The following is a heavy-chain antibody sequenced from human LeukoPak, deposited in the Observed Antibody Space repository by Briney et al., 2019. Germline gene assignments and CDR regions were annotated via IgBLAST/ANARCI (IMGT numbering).Heavy chain of an antibody. V-gene: IGHV4-4*07. CDR3: ARGGRELDFDY. CDR2: IYTSGST. J-gene: IGHJ4*02. Sequence: SETLSLTCTVSGGSISSYYWSWIRQPAGKGLEWIGRIYTSGSTNYNPSLKSRATMSVDTSKDQFSLKLSSVTAADTAVYYCARGGRELDFDYWGQGTLVTVSS. CDR1: GGSISSYY. D-gene: IGHD1-1*01.